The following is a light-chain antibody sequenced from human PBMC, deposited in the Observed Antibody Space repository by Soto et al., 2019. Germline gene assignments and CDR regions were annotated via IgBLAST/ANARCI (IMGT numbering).Light chain of an antibody. V-gene: IGKV3-15*01. CDR1: QSVAGN. CDR2: GAS. J-gene: IGKJ1*01. Sequence: EIVMTQSPATLSVSRGERATLSCRASQSVAGNLAWYQHKPGQAPRLLIYGASTGATGIPARFSGSGSGTEFTLTISSLQPDDFATYYCQQHNVYWSFGPGTKVDIK. CDR3: QQHNVYWS.